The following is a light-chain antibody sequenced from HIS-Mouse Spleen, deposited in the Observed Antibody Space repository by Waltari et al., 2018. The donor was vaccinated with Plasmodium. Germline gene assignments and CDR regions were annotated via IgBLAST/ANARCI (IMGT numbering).Light chain of an antibody. CDR2: DAS. J-gene: IGKJ4*01. V-gene: IGKV1-33*01. CDR3: QQYDNLPPLT. Sequence: DIQMTQSPSSLSASVGDRVTITCQASQDISNYLNWYQQKPGKAPKGLIYDASNLETGVPSRFSGSGSGTDVTCTISSLQPEDIATYYCQQYDNLPPLTFGGGTKVEIK. CDR1: QDISNY.